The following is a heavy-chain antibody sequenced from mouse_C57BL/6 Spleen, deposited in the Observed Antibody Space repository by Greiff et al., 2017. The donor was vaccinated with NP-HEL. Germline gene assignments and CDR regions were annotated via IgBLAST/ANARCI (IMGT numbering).Heavy chain of an antibody. D-gene: IGHD2-1*01. CDR2: SRNKANDYTT. Sequence: EVQLVESGGGLVQSGRSLRLSCATSGFTFSDFYMEWVRQAPGKRLEWIAASRNKANDYTTAYSASVKGWFIVSTDTSQSILYLQMNALRAEDTAIYYCARGYGNYRDYAMDYWGQGTSVTVSS. J-gene: IGHJ4*01. V-gene: IGHV7-1*01. CDR1: GFTFSDFY. CDR3: ARGYGNYRDYAMDY.